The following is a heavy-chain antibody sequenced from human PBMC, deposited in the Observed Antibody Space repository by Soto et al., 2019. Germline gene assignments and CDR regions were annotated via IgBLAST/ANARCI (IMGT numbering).Heavy chain of an antibody. D-gene: IGHD3-22*01. CDR2: IVVGSGNT. CDR1: GFTFTSSA. V-gene: IGHV1-58*01. Sequence: SVKVSCKASGFTFTSSAVQWVRQARGQRLEWIGWIVVGSGNTNYAQKFQERVTITRDMSTSTAYMELSSLRSEDTAVYYCAGDYDSGGYFDYWGQGTLVTVSS. CDR3: AGDYDSGGYFDY. J-gene: IGHJ4*02.